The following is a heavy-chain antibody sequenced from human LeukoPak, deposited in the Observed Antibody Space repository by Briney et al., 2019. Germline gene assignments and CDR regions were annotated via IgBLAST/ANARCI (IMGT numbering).Heavy chain of an antibody. Sequence: GGSLRLSCAASGFTFSSYGMHWVRQAPGKGLEWVAVIWYDGSNKYYADSAKGRFTISRDNSKNTLYLQMNSLRAEDTAVYYCARDRGRVIMRPTPSYYFDYWGQGTLVTVSS. J-gene: IGHJ4*02. CDR1: GFTFSSYG. CDR3: ARDRGRVIMRPTPSYYFDY. V-gene: IGHV3-33*01. CDR2: IWYDGSNK. D-gene: IGHD3-10*01.